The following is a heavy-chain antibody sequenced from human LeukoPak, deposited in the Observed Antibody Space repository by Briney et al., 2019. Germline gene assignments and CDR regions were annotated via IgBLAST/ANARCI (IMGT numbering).Heavy chain of an antibody. Sequence: SQTLSLTCTVSGGSISSGSYYWSWIRQPAGKGLEWIGRIYTSGSTNYNPSLKSRVTISVDTSKNQFSLKLSTVTAADTAVYYCARGPLGYCSSTSCPGFDPWGQGTLVTVSS. CDR1: GGSISSGSYY. CDR3: ARGPLGYCSSTSCPGFDP. CDR2: IYTSGST. J-gene: IGHJ5*02. D-gene: IGHD2-2*01. V-gene: IGHV4-61*02.